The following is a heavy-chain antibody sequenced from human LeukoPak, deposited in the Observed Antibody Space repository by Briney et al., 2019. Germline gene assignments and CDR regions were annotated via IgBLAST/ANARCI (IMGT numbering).Heavy chain of an antibody. CDR1: GFTFSSYG. CDR2: ISSSGSTI. CDR3: ARVRMVRGVAYYYYYYMDV. Sequence: PGGSLRLSCAASGFTFSSYGMNWVRQAPGKGLEWVSYISSSGSTIYYADSVKGRFTISRDNAKNSLYLQMNSLRAEDTAVYYCARVRMVRGVAYYYYYYMDVWGKGTTVTISS. D-gene: IGHD3-10*01. V-gene: IGHV3-48*03. J-gene: IGHJ6*03.